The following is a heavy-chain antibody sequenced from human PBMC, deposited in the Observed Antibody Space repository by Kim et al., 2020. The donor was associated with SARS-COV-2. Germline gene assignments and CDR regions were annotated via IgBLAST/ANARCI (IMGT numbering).Heavy chain of an antibody. J-gene: IGHJ4*02. V-gene: IGHV5-51*01. CDR3: ARLRVVPAATSRPPYYFDY. CDR1: GYSFTSYW. Sequence: GESLKISCKGSGYSFTSYWIGWVRQMPGKGLELMGIIYPGDSDTRYSPSFQGQVTISADKSISTAYLQWSSLKASDTARYYCARLRVVPAATSRPPYYFDYWGQGTLVTVSS. D-gene: IGHD2-2*01. CDR2: IYPGDSDT.